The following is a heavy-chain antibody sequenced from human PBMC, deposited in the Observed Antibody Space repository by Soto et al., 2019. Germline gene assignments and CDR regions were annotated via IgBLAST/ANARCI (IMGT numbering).Heavy chain of an antibody. J-gene: IGHJ4*02. V-gene: IGHV1-69*06. CDR2: IIPIFGTA. D-gene: IGHD3-22*01. CDR1: GGTFSSYA. CDR3: ASGYDSSGYYIPN. Sequence: SVKVSCKASGGTFSSYAISWVLQAPGQGLEWMGGIIPIFGTANYAQKFQGRVTITADKSTSTAYMELSSLRSEDTAVYYCASGYDSSGYYIPNWGQGTLVTVSS.